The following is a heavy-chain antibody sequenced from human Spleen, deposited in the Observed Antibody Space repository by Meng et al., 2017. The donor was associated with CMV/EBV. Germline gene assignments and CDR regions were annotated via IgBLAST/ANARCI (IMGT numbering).Heavy chain of an antibody. Sequence: QCHGGVFSRSGTLSRPCAFYGRSFSGYYWSWIRQPPGKGLEWIGEINHSGSTNYNPSLKSRVTISVDTSKNQFSLKLSSVTAADTAVYYCARQANYYDSAGLFDYWGQGTLVTVSS. CDR1: GRSFSGYY. D-gene: IGHD3-22*01. CDR2: INHSGST. CDR3: ARQANYYDSAGLFDY. V-gene: IGHV4-34*01. J-gene: IGHJ4*02.